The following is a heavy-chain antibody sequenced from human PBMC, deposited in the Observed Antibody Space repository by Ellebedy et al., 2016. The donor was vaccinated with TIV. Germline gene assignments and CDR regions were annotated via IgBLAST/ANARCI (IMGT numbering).Heavy chain of an antibody. CDR1: RGPFSGYH. Sequence: MPSETLSLTCAVFRGPFSGYHWSWIRQPPGKGLEWIGYIDNSGSTNFNPSLKGRGTISVATSKNQFSLRLSSVTAADTAVYFCARGWATRPVDFWGQGTLVTVSS. V-gene: IGHV4-34*11. CDR3: ARGWATRPVDF. CDR2: IDNSGST. J-gene: IGHJ4*02. D-gene: IGHD6-19*01.